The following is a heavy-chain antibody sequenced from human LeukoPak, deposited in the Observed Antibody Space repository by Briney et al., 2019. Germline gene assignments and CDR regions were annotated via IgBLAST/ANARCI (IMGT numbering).Heavy chain of an antibody. V-gene: IGHV5-51*01. CDR3: ATVTAAGSHSIDY. Sequence: GESLKISCKGSGYSFTYWIGWVRQMPGKGLEWMGIIHSGDSHTKYSPSFQGRVTISADKSISTAYLQWSSLKASDTAMYYCATVTAAGSHSIDYWGQGTLVTVSS. J-gene: IGHJ4*02. D-gene: IGHD6-13*01. CDR1: GYSFTYW. CDR2: IHSGDSHT.